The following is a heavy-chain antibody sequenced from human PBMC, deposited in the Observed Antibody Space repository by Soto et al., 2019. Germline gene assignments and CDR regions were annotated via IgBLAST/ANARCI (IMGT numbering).Heavy chain of an antibody. CDR3: ASEGVAPYYYYGMDV. D-gene: IGHD5-12*01. CDR2: ISTYNGDT. J-gene: IGHJ6*02. CDR1: GYTFTRSG. V-gene: IGHV1-18*01. Sequence: ASVKVSCKASGYTFTRSGISWVRQAPGQGLEWMGWISTYNGDTNYAQTFQGRVTMTTDTSTSTVHMEVRSLRSDDTAVYYCASEGVAPYYYYGMDVWGQGTPVTGSS.